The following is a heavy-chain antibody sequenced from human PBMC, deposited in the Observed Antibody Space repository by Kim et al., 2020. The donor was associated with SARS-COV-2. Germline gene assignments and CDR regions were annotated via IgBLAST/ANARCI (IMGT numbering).Heavy chain of an antibody. J-gene: IGHJ4*01. CDR3: SSTGLDSSGYLVYGRLDY. CDR1: GGPTSTFY. D-gene: IGHD3-22*01. CDR2: IYYSGST. V-gene: IGHV4-59*01. Sequence: SETLSLTCTVSGGPTSTFYWSWIRQPPGEGLEWIGYIYYSGSTNYNPSLKSRVTISVDTSKNQFSLKLRSVTAADTAIYYCSSTGLDSSGYLVYGRLDY.